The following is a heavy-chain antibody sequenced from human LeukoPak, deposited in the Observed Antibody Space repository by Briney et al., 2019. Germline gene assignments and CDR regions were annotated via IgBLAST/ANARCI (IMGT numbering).Heavy chain of an antibody. CDR2: ISFDGTNK. CDR3: AKEFGNDY. Sequence: GGSLRLSCAASGFTFSSYGMHWVRQAPGKGLEWVAVISFDGTNKFYADSVKGRFTISRDNSKNTLYLQMNSLRAEDTAVYYCAKEFGNDYWGQGTLVTVSS. CDR1: GFTFSSYG. V-gene: IGHV3-30*18. J-gene: IGHJ4*02. D-gene: IGHD3-10*01.